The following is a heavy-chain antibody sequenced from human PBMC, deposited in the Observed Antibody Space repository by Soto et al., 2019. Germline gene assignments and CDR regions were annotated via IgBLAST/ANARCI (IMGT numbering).Heavy chain of an antibody. CDR3: ARRRGGSYSLGY. J-gene: IGHJ4*02. Sequence: GESLKISCKGSGYSFTSYWISWVRQMPGKGLEWMGRIDPSDSYTNYSPSFQGHVTISADKSISTAYLQWSSLKASDTAMYYCARRRGGSYSLGYWGQGTLVTVSS. CDR2: IDPSDSYT. CDR1: GYSFTSYW. D-gene: IGHD1-26*01. V-gene: IGHV5-10-1*01.